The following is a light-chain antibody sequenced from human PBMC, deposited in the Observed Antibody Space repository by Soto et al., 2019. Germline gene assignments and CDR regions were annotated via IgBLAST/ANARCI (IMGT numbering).Light chain of an antibody. CDR1: SSDIGDYNY. V-gene: IGLV2-14*03. Sequence: QSALTQPASVSGSPGQSITISCTGTSSDIGDYNYVSWYQQHPGKAPKLIICDVSDRPSGVSSRFSGSKSGNTASLTISGLQAEDEANYYCSSYTRSSSLGVFGGGTKLTVL. J-gene: IGLJ2*01. CDR2: DVS. CDR3: SSYTRSSSLGV.